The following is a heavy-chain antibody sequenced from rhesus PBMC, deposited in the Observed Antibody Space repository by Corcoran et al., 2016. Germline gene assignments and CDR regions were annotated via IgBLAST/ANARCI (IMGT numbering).Heavy chain of an antibody. Sequence: QVQLQESGPGLVKPSETLSLTCAVSGGSVSSSNWWSWIRQPPGKGLEWIGYISGRRGSTDTNPSTKRRVTISTDTSKNQFSRKLSSVTAADTAVYYCARDRHVLQYLDWLLTFDYWGQGVLVTVSS. CDR1: GGSVSSSNW. CDR2: ISGRRGST. V-gene: IGHV4-65*01. CDR3: ARDRHVLQYLDWLLTFDY. D-gene: IGHD3-3*01. J-gene: IGHJ4*01.